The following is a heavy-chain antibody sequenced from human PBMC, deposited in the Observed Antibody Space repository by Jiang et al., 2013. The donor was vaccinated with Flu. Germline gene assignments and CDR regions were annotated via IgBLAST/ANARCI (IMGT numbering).Heavy chain of an antibody. J-gene: IGHJ4*02. Sequence: SLKISCKGSGYSFTSYWIGWVRQMPGKGLEWMGIIYPGDSDTRYSPSFQGQVTISADKSISTAYLQWSSLKASDTAMYYCARQSTIYGDYVDYWGQGTLVTVSS. D-gene: IGHD2-2*01. CDR2: IYPGDSDT. CDR1: GYSFTSYW. V-gene: IGHV5-51*01. CDR3: ARQSTIYGDYVDY.